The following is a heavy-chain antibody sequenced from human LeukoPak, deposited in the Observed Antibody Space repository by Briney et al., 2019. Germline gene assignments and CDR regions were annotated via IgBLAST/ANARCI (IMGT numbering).Heavy chain of an antibody. CDR1: GFTFSSYE. J-gene: IGHJ4*02. CDR2: ISSSGSTI. CDR3: ARNYYGSGSYYFDY. Sequence: TGGSLRLSCAASGFTFSSYEMNWVRQAPGKGLEWVSYISSSGSTIYYADSVKGRFTISRDNAKNSLYLQMNSLRAEDTAVYYCARNYYGSGSYYFDYWGQGTLATVSS. D-gene: IGHD3-10*01. V-gene: IGHV3-48*03.